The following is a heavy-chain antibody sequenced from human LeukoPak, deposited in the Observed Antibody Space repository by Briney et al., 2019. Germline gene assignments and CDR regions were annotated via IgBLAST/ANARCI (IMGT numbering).Heavy chain of an antibody. CDR3: ARDDRGYSGYHFDH. CDR2: QDGNNK. Sequence: GGSLRLSCAASGFTFSSYTFHSVRQAPGKGLEWVAVQDGNNKYYTDSVKGRFTISRDNSKNTLYLQMNSLRAEDTAVYYCARDDRGYSGYHFDHWGQGTLVTVSS. CDR1: GFTFSSYT. D-gene: IGHD5-12*01. J-gene: IGHJ4*02. V-gene: IGHV3-30-3*01.